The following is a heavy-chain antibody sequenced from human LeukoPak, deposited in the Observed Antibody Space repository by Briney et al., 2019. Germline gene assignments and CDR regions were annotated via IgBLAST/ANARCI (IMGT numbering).Heavy chain of an antibody. Sequence: SETLSLTCTVSGGSISSGGYYWSWIRQHPGKGLGWIGYIYYSGSTYYNPSLKSRVTISVDTSKNQFSLKLSSVTAADTAVYYCAREQKSYGTATTKTHDAFDIWGQGTMVTVSP. CDR2: IYYSGST. CDR3: AREQKSYGTATTKTHDAFDI. CDR1: GGSISSGGYY. J-gene: IGHJ3*02. V-gene: IGHV4-31*03. D-gene: IGHD2-21*02.